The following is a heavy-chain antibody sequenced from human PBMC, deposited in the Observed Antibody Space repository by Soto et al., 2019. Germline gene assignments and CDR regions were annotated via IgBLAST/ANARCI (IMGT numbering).Heavy chain of an antibody. CDR3: ARSVYRGVIKNYYMDV. V-gene: IGHV1-3*01. D-gene: IGHD3-10*01. Sequence: ASGKVSCKASGYTFTSYAMHWVRQAPGQRLEWMGWINAGNGNTKYSQKFQGRVTITRDTSASTAYMELSSLRSEDTAVYYCARSVYRGVIKNYYMDVWGKGTTFTVSS. J-gene: IGHJ6*03. CDR2: INAGNGNT. CDR1: GYTFTSYA.